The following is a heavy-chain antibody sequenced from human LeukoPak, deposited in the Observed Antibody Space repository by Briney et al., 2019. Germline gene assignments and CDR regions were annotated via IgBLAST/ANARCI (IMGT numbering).Heavy chain of an antibody. CDR1: GGTFSSYA. CDR2: IIPILGIA. J-gene: IGHJ6*03. D-gene: IGHD4-11*01. V-gene: IGHV1-69*04. CDR3: ARPSGVTTYYYYYMDV. Sequence: SVKVSCKASGGTFSSYAISWVRQAPGQGLEWMGRIIPILGIANYAQKFQGRVTITADKSTSTAYMELSSLRSEDTAVYYCARPSGVTTYYYYYMDVWGKGTTVTVSS.